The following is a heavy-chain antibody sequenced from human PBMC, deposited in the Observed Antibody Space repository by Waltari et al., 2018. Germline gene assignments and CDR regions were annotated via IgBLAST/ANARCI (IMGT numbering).Heavy chain of an antibody. CDR3: ARSLYGDYRTGFDY. CDR2: IYHSGST. CDR1: GYSISSGSY. D-gene: IGHD4-17*01. Sequence: QVQLQESGPGLVKPSETLSLTCAVSGYSISSGSYWGWIRQPPGKVLEWIGSIYHSGSTYYNPSIKSRVTISVDTSKNQFSLKLSSVTAADTAVYYCARSLYGDYRTGFDYWGQGTLVTVSS. J-gene: IGHJ4*02. V-gene: IGHV4-38-2*01.